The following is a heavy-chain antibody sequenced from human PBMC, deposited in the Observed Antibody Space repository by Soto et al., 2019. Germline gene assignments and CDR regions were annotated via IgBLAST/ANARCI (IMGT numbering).Heavy chain of an antibody. J-gene: IGHJ4*02. CDR2: IYYSGST. Sequence: KTSEPLSLTCTVSGGSISSSSYYWGWIRQPPGKGLEWIGSIYYSGSTYYNPSPKSRVTISVDTSKNQFSLKLSSVTAADTAVYYCASEDYYSSRYPSFDVSGQGNLVTV. CDR1: GGSISSSSYY. D-gene: IGHD3-22*01. V-gene: IGHV4-39*01. CDR3: ASEDYYSSRYPSFDV.